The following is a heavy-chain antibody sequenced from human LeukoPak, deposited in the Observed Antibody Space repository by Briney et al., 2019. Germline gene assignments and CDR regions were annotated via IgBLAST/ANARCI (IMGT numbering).Heavy chain of an antibody. J-gene: IGHJ5*02. D-gene: IGHD1-26*01. V-gene: IGHV3-30*02. CDR3: VKDCGLGGSRDS. CDR2: IPFDEKNE. Sequence: PSGSLRLSCAASGFTIDNNSIHWVRQTPPPGQEWVTFIPFDEKNEMYADSVSGRFTTFRDKAKNTVFLQMNSLRVEDTGIYYCVKDCGLGGSRDSWGQGTQVSVFS. CDR1: GFTIDNNS.